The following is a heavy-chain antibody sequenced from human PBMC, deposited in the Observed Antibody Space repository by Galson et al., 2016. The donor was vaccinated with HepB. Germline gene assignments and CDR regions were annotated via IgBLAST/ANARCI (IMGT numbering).Heavy chain of an antibody. J-gene: IGHJ4*02. CDR1: GYTFTSNG. Sequence: SVKVSCKASGYTFTSNGISWVRQAPGQGLEWMGWISTYSGTTNYAQKLQGRVTMTTDTSTSIAYMELRSLRSDDTAVYYCARDHPYYGSGSYFSSDYFDYWGQGTLVTVSS. CDR3: ARDHPYYGSGSYFSSDYFDY. D-gene: IGHD3-10*01. CDR2: ISTYSGTT. V-gene: IGHV1-18*04.